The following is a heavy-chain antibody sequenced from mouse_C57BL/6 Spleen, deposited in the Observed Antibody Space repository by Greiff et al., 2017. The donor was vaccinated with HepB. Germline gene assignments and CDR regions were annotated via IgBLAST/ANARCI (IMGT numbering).Heavy chain of an antibody. CDR2: IDPSDSYT. J-gene: IGHJ1*03. CDR3: ARTHYYGSSYLDWYFDV. CDR1: GYTFTSYW. Sequence: VQLQQPGAELVMPGASVKLSCKASGYTFTSYWMHWVKQRPGQGLEWIGEIDPSDSYTNYNQKFKGKSTLTVDKSSSTAYMQLSRLTSEDSAVYYCARTHYYGSSYLDWYFDVWGTGTTVTVSS. V-gene: IGHV1-69*01. D-gene: IGHD1-1*01.